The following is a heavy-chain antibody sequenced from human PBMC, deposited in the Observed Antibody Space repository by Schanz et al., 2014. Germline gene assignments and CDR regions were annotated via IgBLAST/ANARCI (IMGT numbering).Heavy chain of an antibody. V-gene: IGHV1-8*01. CDR2: MNPNSGNP. CDR1: GGTFSSDT. CDR3: ARGRTFDY. Sequence: QVHLVQSGAEVKKPGSSVKVSCKASGGTFSSDTFSWVRQAPGQGLEWLGWMNPNSGNPGFAQKFRGRVTMTTDTSTSTAYIELHILTSEDTAVYYCARGRTFDYWGQGTLVTVSS. J-gene: IGHJ4*02.